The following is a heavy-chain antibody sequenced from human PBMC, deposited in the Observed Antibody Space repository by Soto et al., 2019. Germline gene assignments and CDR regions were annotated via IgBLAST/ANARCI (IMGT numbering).Heavy chain of an antibody. Sequence: ASVKVSCKASGYTFTSYAMHWVRQAPGQRLEWMGWINAGNGNTKYSQKFQGRVTITRDTSASTAYMELSSLRSEDTAVYYCARSVIGRADAFDIWGQGTMVTVSS. CDR2: INAGNGNT. CDR3: ARSVIGRADAFDI. V-gene: IGHV1-3*01. D-gene: IGHD3-10*01. CDR1: GYTFTSYA. J-gene: IGHJ3*02.